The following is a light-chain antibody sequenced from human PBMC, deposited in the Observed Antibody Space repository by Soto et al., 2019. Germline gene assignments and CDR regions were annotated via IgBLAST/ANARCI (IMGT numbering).Light chain of an antibody. J-gene: IGLJ1*01. CDR1: SSNIGAGCE. Sequence: SVLTHLRSVSVAPGHGVTISCTGCSSNIGAGCEVLWYQHLPGKAPKLLIYGNTNRPSGVPDRSSGSKSGTSAALAITGLQDEDEDDYYCQSYDSSLSACYGYGGGT. CDR2: GNT. V-gene: IGLV1-40*01. CDR3: QSYDSSLSACYG.